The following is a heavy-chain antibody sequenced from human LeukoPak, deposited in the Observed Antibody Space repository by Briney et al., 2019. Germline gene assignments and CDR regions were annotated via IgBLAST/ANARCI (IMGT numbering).Heavy chain of an antibody. CDR3: ARGPRIAAAPAPNYYYYYGMDV. V-gene: IGHV4-34*01. J-gene: IGHJ6*02. Sequence: GSLRLSCVASGFTLSSYSMNWVRQAPGKGLEWIGEINHSGSTNYNPSLKSRVTISVDTSKNQFSLKLSSVTAADTAVYYCARGPRIAAAPAPNYYYYYGMDVWGQGTTVTVSS. CDR2: INHSGST. CDR1: GFTLSSYS. D-gene: IGHD6-13*01.